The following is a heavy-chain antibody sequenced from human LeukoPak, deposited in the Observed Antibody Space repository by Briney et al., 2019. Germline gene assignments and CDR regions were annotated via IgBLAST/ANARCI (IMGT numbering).Heavy chain of an antibody. D-gene: IGHD6-13*01. CDR1: GFTFGSYS. V-gene: IGHV3-21*01. CDR3: ARDPIGSSLPHESDY. CDR2: ISSSSSYI. Sequence: PGGSLRLSCAASGFTFGSYSMNWVRQAPGKGLEWVSSISSSSSYIYYADSVKGRFTISRDNAKNSLYLQMNSLRAEDTAVYYCARDPIGSSLPHESDYWGQGTLVTVSS. J-gene: IGHJ4*02.